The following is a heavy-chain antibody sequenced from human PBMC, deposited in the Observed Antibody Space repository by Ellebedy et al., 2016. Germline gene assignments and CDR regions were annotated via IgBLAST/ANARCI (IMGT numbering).Heavy chain of an antibody. CDR1: GFTFSSYS. V-gene: IGHV3-48*04. CDR3: AREGIAARPDYYYYYMDI. D-gene: IGHD6-6*01. CDR2: ISSSSSTI. Sequence: GGSLRLXCAASGFTFSSYSMNWVRQAPGKGLEWVSYISSSSSTIYYADSVKGRFTISRDNAKNSLYLQMNSLRAEDTAVYYCAREGIAARPDYYYYYMDIWGKGTTVTVSS. J-gene: IGHJ6*03.